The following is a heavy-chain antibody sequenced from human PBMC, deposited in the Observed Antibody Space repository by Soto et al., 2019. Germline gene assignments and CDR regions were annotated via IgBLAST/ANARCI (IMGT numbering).Heavy chain of an antibody. CDR2: IYYSGST. V-gene: IGHV4-31*03. CDR3: ARVVAGDYFDY. J-gene: IGHJ4*02. Sequence: LSLTCTVSGGSISSGGYYWSWIRQHPGKGLEWIGYIYYSGSTYYNPSLKSRVTISVDTSKNQFSLKLSSVTAADTVVYYCARVVAGDYFDYWGQGTLVTVSS. D-gene: IGHD6-19*01. CDR1: GGSISSGGYY.